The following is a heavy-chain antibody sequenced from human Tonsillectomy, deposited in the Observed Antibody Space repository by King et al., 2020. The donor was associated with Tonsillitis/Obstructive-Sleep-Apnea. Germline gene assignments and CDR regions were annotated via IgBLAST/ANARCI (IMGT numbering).Heavy chain of an antibody. J-gene: IGHJ3*02. Sequence: MQLQESGPGLVKPSETLSLTCTVSGGSISTYYWSWIRQPPGKGLEWIGYIDYSGSTKYNPSLKNRVTMSVDTSKNQFSLKLSSVTAADTAVYYCAQEGTDAFDIWGQGTMVTVSS. CDR2: IDYSGST. CDR1: GGSISTYY. V-gene: IGHV4-59*08. CDR3: AQEGTDAFDI. D-gene: IGHD1-14*01.